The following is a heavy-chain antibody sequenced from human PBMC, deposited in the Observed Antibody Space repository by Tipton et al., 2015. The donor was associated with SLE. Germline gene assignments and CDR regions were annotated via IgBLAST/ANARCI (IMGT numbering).Heavy chain of an antibody. CDR3: ARDRNRMDSFWSGYQGAFDM. CDR2: IYAPGRT. V-gene: IGHV3-66*01. CDR1: GFTLSDYW. J-gene: IGHJ3*02. D-gene: IGHD3-3*01. Sequence: SLRLSCVVSGFTLSDYWMHWVRQAPGKGLEWVSTIYAPGRTYYSDSVKGRFTISRDNSKNTLYLQMNGLRVEDTAVYYCARDRNRMDSFWSGYQGAFDMWGQGTMVTVSS.